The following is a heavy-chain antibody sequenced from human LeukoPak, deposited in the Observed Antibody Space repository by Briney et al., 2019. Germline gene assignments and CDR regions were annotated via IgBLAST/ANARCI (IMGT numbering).Heavy chain of an antibody. Sequence: GGSLRLSCEASGFSFSSYWMSWVRQAPGKGPEWVANIKQDESEKYSVDSVKGRFTISRDNAKNSLYLQMNSLRAEDTAVYYCARDLYYGDYPYYFDYWGQGTLVTASS. CDR1: GFSFSSYW. J-gene: IGHJ4*02. V-gene: IGHV3-7*01. CDR3: ARDLYYGDYPYYFDY. D-gene: IGHD4-17*01. CDR2: IKQDESEK.